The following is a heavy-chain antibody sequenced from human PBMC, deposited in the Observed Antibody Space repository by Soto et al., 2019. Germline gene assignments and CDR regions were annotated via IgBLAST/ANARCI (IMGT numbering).Heavy chain of an antibody. J-gene: IGHJ4*02. CDR2: IIPILGTA. CDR1: GGTFSSYA. D-gene: IGHD3-3*01. Sequence: QVQLVQSGAEVKKPGSSVKVSCKASGGTFSSYAISWVRQAPGQGREWMGGIIPILGTANYAQKFQGRVTINADESTSTAYMELSGLRSEDTAVYSCARSQETLGVDDQNWGQGPLVTVSS. V-gene: IGHV1-69*01. CDR3: ARSQETLGVDDQN.